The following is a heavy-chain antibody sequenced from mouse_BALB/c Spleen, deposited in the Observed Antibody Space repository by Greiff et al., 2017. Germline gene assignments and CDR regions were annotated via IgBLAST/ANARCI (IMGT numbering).Heavy chain of an antibody. CDR1: GFTFSSYT. CDR3: GRDWEGAY. V-gene: IGHV5-9-3*01. J-gene: IGHJ3*01. CDR2: ISSGGSYT. D-gene: IGHD4-1*01. Sequence: EVQLVESGGGLVKPGGSLKLSCAASGFTFSSYTMSWVRQTPEKRLEWVATISSGGSYTYYPDSVKGRFTISRDNATNTLYLQMSSLRSEDPAMYCCGRDWEGAYWGQGTLVTVSA.